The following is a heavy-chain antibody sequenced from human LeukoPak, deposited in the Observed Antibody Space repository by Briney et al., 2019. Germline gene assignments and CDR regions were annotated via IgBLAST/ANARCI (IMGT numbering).Heavy chain of an antibody. J-gene: IGHJ4*02. Sequence: SETLSVTCTVSGGSISSYYWSWIRQPPGKGLEWIGYIYYSGSTNYNPSLKSRVTISVDTSKNQFSLKLSSVTAADTAVYYCARLGRITMVRGVYYFDFWGPGTLVTVSS. CDR3: ARLGRITMVRGVYYFDF. CDR1: GGSISSYY. CDR2: IYYSGST. V-gene: IGHV4-59*01. D-gene: IGHD3-10*01.